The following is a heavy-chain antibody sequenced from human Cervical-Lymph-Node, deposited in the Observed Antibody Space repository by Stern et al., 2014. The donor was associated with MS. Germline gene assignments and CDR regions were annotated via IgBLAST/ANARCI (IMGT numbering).Heavy chain of an antibody. CDR3: ARAVAGTIDY. Sequence: EDQLVESGGGLVQPGGSLRLSCAASGFTFSSYDMHWVRQATGKGLEWVSAIGTAGDTYYTGSVKGRFTISTENAKNSLYLQMNSLRAGDTTVYYCARAVAGTIDYWGQGTLVTVSS. V-gene: IGHV3-13*01. CDR1: GFTFSSYD. CDR2: IGTAGDT. D-gene: IGHD6-19*01. J-gene: IGHJ4*02.